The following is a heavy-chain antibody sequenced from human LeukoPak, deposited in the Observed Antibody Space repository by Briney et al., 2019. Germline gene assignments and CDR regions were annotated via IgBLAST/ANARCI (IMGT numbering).Heavy chain of an antibody. V-gene: IGHV4-4*07. CDR1: GGSISTHY. CDR2: ISTTGNI. Sequence: SETLSLTCTVSGGSISTHYWSWIRQPAGKGPEWIGRISTTGNINYNPSPKSRVTMSLDTSKNYFSLKLSSVTAADTAVYYCAREIEMATQFDYWGQGTLVTVSS. CDR3: AREIEMATQFDY. D-gene: IGHD5-24*01. J-gene: IGHJ4*02.